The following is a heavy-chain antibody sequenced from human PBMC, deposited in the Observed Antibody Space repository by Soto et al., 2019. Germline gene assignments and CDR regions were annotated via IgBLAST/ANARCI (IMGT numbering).Heavy chain of an antibody. CDR1: GYTFTSYG. CDR2: ISAYNGNT. Sequence: QVQLVQSGAEVKKPGDSVKVSCKASGYTFTSYGISWVRQAPGQGLEWMGWISAYNGNTNYAQKLQGRVTMTTDTSTSTAYMELGRLRSVDTAVHYCARDRGPEVAAAMDVWGQETTVTVSS. D-gene: IGHD6-13*01. V-gene: IGHV1-18*01. J-gene: IGHJ6*02. CDR3: ARDRGPEVAAAMDV.